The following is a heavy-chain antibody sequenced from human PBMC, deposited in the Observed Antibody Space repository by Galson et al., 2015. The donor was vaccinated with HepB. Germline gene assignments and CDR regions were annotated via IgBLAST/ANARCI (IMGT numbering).Heavy chain of an antibody. Sequence: SLRLSCAASGVTLSRYWVHWVRHVPGKGLVWVARINEDGSSRAYADSVRGRFTISRDNAKNMLYLEMNSLRAEDTAVYYCAKDHGGPNDYWGQGTLVTVPS. V-gene: IGHV3-74*01. CDR1: GVTLSRYW. J-gene: IGHJ4*02. CDR3: AKDHGGPNDY. D-gene: IGHD5-24*01. CDR2: INEDGSSR.